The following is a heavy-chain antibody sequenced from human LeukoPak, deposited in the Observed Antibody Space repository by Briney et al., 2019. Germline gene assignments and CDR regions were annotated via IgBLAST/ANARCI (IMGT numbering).Heavy chain of an antibody. CDR1: GFIFTNYA. CDR3: AREDCGPISCNGLDV. V-gene: IGHV3-30-3*01. Sequence: GGSLRLSCAASGFIFTNYAMHWVRQAPGKGLEWVTVISNDETNKFYAGSAKGRFTISRDNSKSTLYLQMNSLRVEGTAIYYCAREDCGPISCNGLDVWGQGTTVTVSS. D-gene: IGHD2-21*01. J-gene: IGHJ6*02. CDR2: ISNDETNK.